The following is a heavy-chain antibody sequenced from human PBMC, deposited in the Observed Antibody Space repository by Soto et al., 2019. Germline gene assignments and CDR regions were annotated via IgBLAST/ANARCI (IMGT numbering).Heavy chain of an antibody. D-gene: IGHD6-6*01. CDR1: GFTFGDYA. Sequence: GGSLRLSCAASGFTFGDYAMHWVRQAPGKGLEWVSLITWDGGSTFYADSLKGRFTISRDNSKNSLYLQMTSLRPEDTAFYYCVKDLSPYTSSSVDVWGQGTKVTVSS. CDR3: VKDLSPYTSSSVDV. V-gene: IGHV3-43D*04. J-gene: IGHJ6*02. CDR2: ITWDGGST.